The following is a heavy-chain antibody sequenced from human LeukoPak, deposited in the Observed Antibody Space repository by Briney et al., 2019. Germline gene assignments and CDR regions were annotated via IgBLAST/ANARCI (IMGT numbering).Heavy chain of an antibody. CDR3: VRVTNSGWY. V-gene: IGHV3-74*01. CDR1: GFTFSKDW. D-gene: IGHD6-19*01. CDR2: IDSGAIST. Sequence: GGSLRLSCGASGFTFSKDWMHWVRQAPGKGLVWVSRIDSGAISTIYADSVKGRFTISRDNAKNTLYLQMNSLTAEDTAVYYCVRVTNSGWYWGQGAQVTVSS. J-gene: IGHJ4*02.